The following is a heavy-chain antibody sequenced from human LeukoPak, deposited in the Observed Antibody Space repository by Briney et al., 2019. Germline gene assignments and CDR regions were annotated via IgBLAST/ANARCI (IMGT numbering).Heavy chain of an antibody. D-gene: IGHD2-2*01. V-gene: IGHV3-30*02. CDR2: IRYDGSNK. CDR1: GFTFSSYG. Sequence: GGSLRLSCAASGFTFSSYGMHWVRQAPGKGLEWVAFIRYDGSNKYYADSVKGRFTIPRDNSKNTLYLQMNSLRAEDTAVYYCARDHVPAAARCFDYWGQGTLVTVSS. J-gene: IGHJ4*02. CDR3: ARDHVPAAARCFDY.